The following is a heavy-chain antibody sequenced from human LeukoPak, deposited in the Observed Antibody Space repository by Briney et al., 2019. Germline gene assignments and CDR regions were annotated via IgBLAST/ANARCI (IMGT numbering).Heavy chain of an antibody. CDR3: VRLNRTVRGVIPNYHYYDHMDV. V-gene: IGHV3-20*04. J-gene: IGHJ6*04. D-gene: IGHD3-10*01. CDR1: GFSFSSYS. Sequence: SGGSLRPSCAASGFSFSSYSMNWVRQAPGKGLEWVSGILWNGGSTGYADSVKGRFTISRDNGKNSLYLQMNSLRVEDTALYYCVRLNRTVRGVIPNYHYYDHMDVWGEGTTVTVSS. CDR2: ILWNGGST.